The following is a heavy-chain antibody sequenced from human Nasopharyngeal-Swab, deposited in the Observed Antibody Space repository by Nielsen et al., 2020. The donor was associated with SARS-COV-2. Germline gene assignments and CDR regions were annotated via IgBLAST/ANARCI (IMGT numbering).Heavy chain of an antibody. V-gene: IGHV1-69*06. CDR3: ARGDFWSGFQRGGNYYGMDV. J-gene: IGHJ6*02. CDR1: GGTFSSYA. Sequence: SVKVSCKASGGTFSSYAISWVRQAPGQGLEWMGGIIPIFGTANYAQKFQGRVTITADKSTSTAYMELSSLRSEDTAVYYCARGDFWSGFQRGGNYYGMDVWGQGTTGTSP. CDR2: IIPIFGTA. D-gene: IGHD3-3*01.